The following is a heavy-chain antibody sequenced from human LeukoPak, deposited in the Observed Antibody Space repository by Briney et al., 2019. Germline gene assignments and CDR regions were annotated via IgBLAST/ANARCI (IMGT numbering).Heavy chain of an antibody. V-gene: IGHV3-48*01. D-gene: IGHD5-12*01. CDR1: GFTFSSYS. J-gene: IGHJ5*02. CDR2: ISSSSSTI. Sequence: GGSLRLSCAASGFTFSSYSMNWVRQAPGEGLEWVSYISSSSSTIYYADSVKGRFTISRDNSKNTLYLQMNSLRAEDTAVYYCAKDRIVATIGWFDPWGQGTLVTVSS. CDR3: AKDRIVATIGWFDP.